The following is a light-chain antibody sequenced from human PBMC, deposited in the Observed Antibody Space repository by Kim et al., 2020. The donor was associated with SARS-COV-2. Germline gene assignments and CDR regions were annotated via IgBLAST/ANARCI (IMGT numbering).Light chain of an antibody. V-gene: IGLV3-21*04. J-gene: IGLJ3*02. CDR1: NIGSKR. CDR3: QVWDSSSDHRV. Sequence: APGKTARITCGGNNIGSKRVRWYQQKPGQAPVLVIYYDSDRPSGIPARVSGSNSENTATLTISRVEAGDEADYYCQVWDSSSDHRVFGGGTQLTVL. CDR2: YDS.